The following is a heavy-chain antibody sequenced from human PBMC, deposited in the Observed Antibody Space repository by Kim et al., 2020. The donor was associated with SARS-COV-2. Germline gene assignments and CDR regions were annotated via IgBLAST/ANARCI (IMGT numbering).Heavy chain of an antibody. Sequence: SETLSLTCTVSGGSISSSNYYWGWIRQPPGKGLEWIGTMYYSGSTYYNPSLKSRVTISVDTSKNQFSLNLSSVTAADTAVYYCARLYQHFDWLSLTFDYWGQGTLVTVSS. J-gene: IGHJ4*02. CDR1: GGSISSSNYY. CDR2: MYYSGST. V-gene: IGHV4-39*01. CDR3: ARLYQHFDWLSLTFDY. D-gene: IGHD3-9*01.